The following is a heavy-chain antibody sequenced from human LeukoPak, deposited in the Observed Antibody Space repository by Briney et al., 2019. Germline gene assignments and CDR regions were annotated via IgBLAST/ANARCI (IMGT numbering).Heavy chain of an antibody. V-gene: IGHV4-39*01. CDR1: GGSISTRSYY. CDR2: IYSSGST. D-gene: IGHD1-1*01. CDR3: ARGRHGYNFYYYYYGMDV. Sequence: SETLSLTCSVSGGSISTRSYYWGWLRQPPGKGLEWIGNIYSSGSTYYTPSLKSRVTIFVGTSKNQFSLNLSSVTAADTAVYYCARGRHGYNFYYYYYGMDVWGQGTTVTVSS. J-gene: IGHJ6*02.